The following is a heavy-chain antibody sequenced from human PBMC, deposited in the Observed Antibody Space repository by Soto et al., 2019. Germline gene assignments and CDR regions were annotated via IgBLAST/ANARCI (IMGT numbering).Heavy chain of an antibody. J-gene: IGHJ4*02. D-gene: IGHD2-15*01. CDR1: GYTFTSYA. CDR2: INAGNGNT. CDR3: ARGYCSGGSCPRDDY. V-gene: IGHV1-3*01. Sequence: GASVKVSCKASGYTFTSYAMHWVRQAPGQRLEWMGWINAGNGNTKYSQKFQGRVTITRDTSASTAYMELSSLRSEDTAVYYCARGYCSGGSCPRDDYWGQGTLVTVSS.